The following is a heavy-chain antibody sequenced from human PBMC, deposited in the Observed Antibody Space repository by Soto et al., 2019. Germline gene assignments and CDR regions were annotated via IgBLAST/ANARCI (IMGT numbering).Heavy chain of an antibody. CDR1: GFTFSSYE. V-gene: IGHV3-48*03. CDR2: ISSSGSTI. Sequence: PGGSLRLSCAASGFTFSSYEMNWVRQAPGKGLEWVSYISSSGSTIYYADSVKGRFTISRDNAKNSLYLQMNSLRAEDTAVYYCARHYGGNFNFDYWGQGTLVTVSS. CDR3: ARHYGGNFNFDY. D-gene: IGHD4-17*01. J-gene: IGHJ4*02.